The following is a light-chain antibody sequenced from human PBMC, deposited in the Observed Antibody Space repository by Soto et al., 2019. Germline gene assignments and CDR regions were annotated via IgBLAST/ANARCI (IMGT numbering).Light chain of an antibody. CDR1: SSNIGSKS. J-gene: IGLJ2*01. CDR2: SSN. V-gene: IGLV1-44*01. Sequence: QSVLTQPPSVSGTPGQRVNMSCSGSSSNIGSKSVSWYQHLPQTAPKLLIYSSNQRPSGVPGRFSGSKSGTSASLAISGLQSDDETQYYCAAWDDSLNVLVFGGGTKLTVL. CDR3: AAWDDSLNVLV.